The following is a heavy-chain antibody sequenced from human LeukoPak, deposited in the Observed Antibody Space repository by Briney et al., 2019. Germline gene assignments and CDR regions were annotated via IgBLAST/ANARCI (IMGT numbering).Heavy chain of an antibody. CDR1: GYTFTGYY. D-gene: IGHD7-27*01. Sequence: ASVKVSCKASGYTFTGYYMHWVRQAPGQGLEWMGWINPNSGGTNYAQKFQGRVTMTRDTSISTAYMELSRLRSDDTAVYYCARDPPSRTGDDWYFDLWGRGTLVTVSS. CDR2: INPNSGGT. J-gene: IGHJ2*01. V-gene: IGHV1-2*02. CDR3: ARDPPSRTGDDWYFDL.